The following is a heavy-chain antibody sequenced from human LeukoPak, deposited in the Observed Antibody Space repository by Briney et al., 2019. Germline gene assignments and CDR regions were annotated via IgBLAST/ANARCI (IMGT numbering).Heavy chain of an antibody. J-gene: IGHJ4*02. CDR1: GGSFSGYY. Sequence: SETLSLTCAVYGGSFSGYYWSWIRQPPGKGLEWIGEINHSGSTNYNPSLQSRVTISVDTSKNQFSLKLSSVTAADTAVYYCARVGYYNGFDFWGQGTLVTVSS. D-gene: IGHD3-9*01. CDR3: ARVGYYNGFDF. CDR2: INHSGST. V-gene: IGHV4-34*01.